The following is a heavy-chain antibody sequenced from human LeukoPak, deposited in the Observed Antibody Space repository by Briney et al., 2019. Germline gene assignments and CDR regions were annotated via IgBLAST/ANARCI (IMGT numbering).Heavy chain of an antibody. CDR2: ISYDGSNK. CDR1: GFTFSSYA. Sequence: GGSLRLSCAASGFTFSSYAMHWVRQAPGKGLEWVAVISYDGSNKYYADSVKGRFTISRDNSKNTLYLQMNSLRAEDTAVYYCATTYCGGDCINYYYYYYMDVWGKGTTVTVSS. J-gene: IGHJ6*03. D-gene: IGHD2-21*01. CDR3: ATTYCGGDCINYYYYYYMDV. V-gene: IGHV3-30-3*01.